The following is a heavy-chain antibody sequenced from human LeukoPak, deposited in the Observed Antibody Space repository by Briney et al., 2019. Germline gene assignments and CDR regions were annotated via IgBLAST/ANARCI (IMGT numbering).Heavy chain of an antibody. CDR1: GYTFTGYY. V-gene: IGHV1-2*02. J-gene: IGHJ4*02. CDR3: ARDYYDSSGYYPPFDY. CDR2: INPNSGST. D-gene: IGHD3-22*01. Sequence: ASVKVSCKASGYTFTGYYMHWVRQAPGQGLEWMGWINPNSGSTNYAQKFQGRFTMTRDTSISTAYMELSRLRSDDTAVYYCARDYYDSSGYYPPFDYWGQGTLVTVSS.